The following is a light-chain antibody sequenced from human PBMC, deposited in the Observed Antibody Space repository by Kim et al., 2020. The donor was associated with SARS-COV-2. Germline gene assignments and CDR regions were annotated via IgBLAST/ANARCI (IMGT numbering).Light chain of an antibody. J-gene: IGKJ1*01. V-gene: IGKV3-20*01. CDR1: QSVARSY. CDR3: QQYGTSPSWT. CDR2: GAT. Sequence: EIVLTQFPGTLSLSPGEGATLSCRASQSVARSYLAWYQQKPGQAPRLLIFGATTRASGIPDRFSGSGSGTDFTLNITRLEPDDFAVYYCQQYGTSPSWTFGPGTKLEIK.